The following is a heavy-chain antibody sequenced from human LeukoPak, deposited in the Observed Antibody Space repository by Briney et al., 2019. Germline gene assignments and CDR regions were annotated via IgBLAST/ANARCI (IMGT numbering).Heavy chain of an antibody. CDR1: GFTFSDYY. D-gene: IGHD2-2*01. Sequence: GGSLRLSCAASGFTFSDYYMSWIRQAPGKGLEWGSYISSSGSTIYYADSVKGRFTISRDNAKNSLYLQMNSLRAEDTAVYYCARDLDCSSTSCYYYMDVWGKGTTVTVSS. CDR3: ARDLDCSSTSCYYYMDV. V-gene: IGHV3-11*01. CDR2: ISSSGSTI. J-gene: IGHJ6*03.